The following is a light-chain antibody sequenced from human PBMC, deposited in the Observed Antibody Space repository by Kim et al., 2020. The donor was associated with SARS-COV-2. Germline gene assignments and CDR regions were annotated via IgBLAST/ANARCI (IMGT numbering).Light chain of an antibody. CDR3: QQFNSYPLT. CDR2: AAS. V-gene: IGKV1-9*01. Sequence: IQLTQSPSSLSASVGDRVTIACRASQGISSYLAWHQPKPGKAPKLLIHAASTLQSGVPSRFSGSGSGTDFTLTISSLQPEDFATYYCQQFNSYPLTFGGGTKVDIK. J-gene: IGKJ4*01. CDR1: QGISSY.